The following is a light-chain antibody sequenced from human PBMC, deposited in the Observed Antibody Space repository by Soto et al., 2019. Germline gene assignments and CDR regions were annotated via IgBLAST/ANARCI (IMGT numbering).Light chain of an antibody. J-gene: IGLJ2*01. CDR2: EAV. Sequence: QSALTQPASVSGSPGQSITISCTGTSRDVGSYNLVSWYQQHPGKAPKLIIYEAVERPSGISNRFSGFKSGNTASLTISGLQADDAAYYYCCSYRGSSSPLVLGGGTKLTVL. V-gene: IGLV2-23*01. CDR3: CSYRGSSSPLV. CDR1: SRDVGSYNL.